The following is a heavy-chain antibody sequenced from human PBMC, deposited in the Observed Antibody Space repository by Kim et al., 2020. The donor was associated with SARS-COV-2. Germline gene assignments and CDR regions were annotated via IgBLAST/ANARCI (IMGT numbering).Heavy chain of an antibody. D-gene: IGHD6-13*01. Sequence: SETLSLTCTVSGGSISSYYWSWIRQPPGKGLEWIGYIYYSGSTNYNPSLKSRVTISVDTSKNQFSLKLSSVTAADTAVYYCARDRYSSSPSYYGMDVWGQGTTVTVSS. CDR1: GGSISSYY. J-gene: IGHJ6*02. V-gene: IGHV4-59*13. CDR3: ARDRYSSSPSYYGMDV. CDR2: IYYSGST.